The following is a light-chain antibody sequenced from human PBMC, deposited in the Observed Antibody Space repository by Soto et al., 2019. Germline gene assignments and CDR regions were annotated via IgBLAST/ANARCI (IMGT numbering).Light chain of an antibody. Sequence: QSVLTQPASVSGSPGQSITISCTGTSSDVGAYNYVSWYQQHPGKVPKLIIYEVTTRPSGVSDRFSASKSDNTASLTISRLQAEDEADYYCTSYTSTTTRVFGTGTKLTVL. CDR1: SSDVGAYNY. V-gene: IGLV2-14*01. CDR2: EVT. J-gene: IGLJ1*01. CDR3: TSYTSTTTRV.